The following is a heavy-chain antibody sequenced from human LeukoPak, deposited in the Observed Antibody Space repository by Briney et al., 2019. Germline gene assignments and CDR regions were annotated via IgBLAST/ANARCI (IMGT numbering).Heavy chain of an antibody. J-gene: IGHJ4*02. CDR3: ARIRDYYDSSGYYYVTYFDY. V-gene: IGHV4-34*01. CDR1: GGSFSGYY. D-gene: IGHD3-22*01. CDR2: INHSGST. Sequence: PSETLSPTCAVYGGSFSGYYWSWIRQPPGKGLEWIGEINHSGSTNYNPSLKSRVTISVDTSKNQFSLKLSSVTAADTAVYYCARIRDYYDSSGYYYVTYFDYWGQGTLVTVSS.